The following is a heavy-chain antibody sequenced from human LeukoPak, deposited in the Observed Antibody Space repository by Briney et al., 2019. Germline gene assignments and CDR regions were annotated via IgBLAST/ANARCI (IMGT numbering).Heavy chain of an antibody. CDR3: AKIPAFYYGDDLTCSNYFND. V-gene: IGHV4-4*02. CDR1: GTSVSNTDW. D-gene: IGHD4-17*01. Sequence: SETLSLTCAVSGTSVSNTDWWSWVRQPPGKGLEYIGQIFHSGRTNYNPSLKSRATISIDRSRDQFSLTLSSVTAADPAVYYCAKIPAFYYGDDLTCSNYFNDWGQGTLVTVSS. CDR2: IFHSGRT. J-gene: IGHJ4*02.